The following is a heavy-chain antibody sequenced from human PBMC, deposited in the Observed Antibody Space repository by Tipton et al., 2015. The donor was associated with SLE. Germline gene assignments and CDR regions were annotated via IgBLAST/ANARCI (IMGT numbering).Heavy chain of an antibody. D-gene: IGHD3-10*01. V-gene: IGHV3-30*04. CDR1: GFTFSSYA. CDR3: ARDEVKSGAFDI. Sequence: RSLRLSCAASGFTFSSYAMHWVRQAPGKGLEWVAVISYDGSNKYYADSVKGRFTISRDNAKNSLYLQMNSLRAEDTAVYYCARDEVKSGAFDIWGQGTMVTVSS. J-gene: IGHJ3*02. CDR2: ISYDGSNK.